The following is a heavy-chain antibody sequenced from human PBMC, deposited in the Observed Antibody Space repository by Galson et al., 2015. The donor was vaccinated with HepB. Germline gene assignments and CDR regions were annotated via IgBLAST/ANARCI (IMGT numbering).Heavy chain of an antibody. D-gene: IGHD4-17*01. CDR3: ARDSVTTWYSLTLAY. CDR1: GYTFTSYG. V-gene: IGHV1-46*04. Sequence: SVKVSCKASGYTFTSYGISWVRQAPGQGLEWMGIINPSGGSTSYAQKLQGRVTMTRDTSTSTVYMELSSLRSEDTAVYYCARDSVTTWYSLTLAYWGQGTLVTVSS. CDR2: INPSGGST. J-gene: IGHJ4*02.